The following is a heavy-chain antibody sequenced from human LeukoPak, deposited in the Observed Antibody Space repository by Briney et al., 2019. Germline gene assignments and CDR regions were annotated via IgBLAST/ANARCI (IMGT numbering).Heavy chain of an antibody. J-gene: IGHJ4*02. D-gene: IGHD3-10*01. CDR1: GYTFTSCY. CDR3: ASSYYGSGSRPSNFDY. Sequence: ASVKVSCKASGYTFTSCYMHWVRQAPGQGLEWMGIINPSGTSTTYAQKFQGRVSMTRDRSTSTLYMVLSSLRSEDTAVYYCASSYYGSGSRPSNFDYWGQGTLVTVSA. CDR2: INPSGTST. V-gene: IGHV1-46*01.